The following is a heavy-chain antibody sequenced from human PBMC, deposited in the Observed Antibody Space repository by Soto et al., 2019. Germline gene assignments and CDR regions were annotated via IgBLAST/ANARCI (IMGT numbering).Heavy chain of an antibody. D-gene: IGHD2-2*01. J-gene: IGHJ6*02. CDR2: INHSGST. CDR3: ARGPRSGYQRGKYYYYYGMDV. V-gene: IGHV4-34*01. CDR1: GGSFSGYY. Sequence: QVQLQQWGAGLLKPSETLSLTCAVYGGSFSGYYWSWIRQPPGKGLEWIGEINHSGSTNYNPSLKSRVTISVDTSKNQFSLKLSSVTAADTAVYYCARGPRSGYQRGKYYYYYGMDVWGQGTTVTVSS.